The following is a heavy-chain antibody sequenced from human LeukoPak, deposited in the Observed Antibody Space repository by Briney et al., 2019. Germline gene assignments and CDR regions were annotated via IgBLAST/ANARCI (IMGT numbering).Heavy chain of an antibody. D-gene: IGHD3-22*01. J-gene: IGHJ3*02. CDR3: ARSQTYYYDSSGYTLDAFDI. V-gene: IGHV3-48*01. Sequence: GGSLRLSCAASGFTFSSYWMSWVRQAPGKGLEWVSYISSSSSTIYYADSVKGRFTISRDNAKNSLYLQMNSLRAEDTAVYYCARSQTYYYDSSGYTLDAFDIWGQGTMVTVSS. CDR2: ISSSSSTI. CDR1: GFTFSSYW.